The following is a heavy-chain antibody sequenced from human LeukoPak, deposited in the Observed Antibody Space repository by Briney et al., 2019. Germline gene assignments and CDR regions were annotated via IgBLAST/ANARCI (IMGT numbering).Heavy chain of an antibody. CDR3: AIYCSSASCYSRGPK. D-gene: IGHD2-2*01. J-gene: IGHJ4*02. V-gene: IGHV3-74*01. CDR2: INSDGSNT. Sequence: GGSLRLSCAASGFTFSDYWMYWVRQAPGKGLVWVSYINSDGSNTNYADSVKGRFTVSRDNAKNTLYLQMDSLRAEDTAVYYCAIYCSSASCYSRGPKWGQGTLVAVSS. CDR1: GFTFSDYW.